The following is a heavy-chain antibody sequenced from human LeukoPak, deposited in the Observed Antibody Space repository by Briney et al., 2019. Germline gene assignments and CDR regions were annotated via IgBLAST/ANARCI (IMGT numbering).Heavy chain of an antibody. CDR1: GGTFITYA. D-gene: IGHD6-13*01. CDR3: ARVPQGSSWPYYFDY. Sequence: VASVKVSCKASGGTFITYAISWVRQAPGQGLEWVGRIVPILGTANYAQNFQGRVTITADRSTTTAYMELSSLRSEDTAVYYCARVPQGSSWPYYFDYWGQGTLVTVSS. V-gene: IGHV1-69*04. CDR2: IVPILGTA. J-gene: IGHJ4*02.